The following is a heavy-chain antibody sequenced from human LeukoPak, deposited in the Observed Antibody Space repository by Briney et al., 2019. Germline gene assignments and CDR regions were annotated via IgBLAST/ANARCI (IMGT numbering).Heavy chain of an antibody. J-gene: IGHJ4*02. CDR2: ITSGGSST. CDR3: PNRVIVMVIATGSAAQY. Sequence: GGSLRLSCAASGFTFSRYAMSWVRQAPGKGLEWVSAITSGGSSTYYADCEKGRFTISRDNNKNTVYLQMHSLRAEDTAVYYCPNRVIVMVIATGSAAQYWGQGTLVTVSS. CDR1: GFTFSRYA. D-gene: IGHD3-22*01. V-gene: IGHV3-23*05.